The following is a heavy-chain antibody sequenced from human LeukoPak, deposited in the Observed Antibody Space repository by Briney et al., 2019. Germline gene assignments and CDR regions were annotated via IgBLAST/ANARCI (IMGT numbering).Heavy chain of an antibody. J-gene: IGHJ4*02. V-gene: IGHV3-30*02. D-gene: IGHD2-2*01. CDR1: GFTFSSYG. Sequence: GGSLRLSCAASGFTFSSYGMHWVRQAPGKGLEWVAIIRYDGSNKYYADSVKGRFTISRDNSKNTLYLQMNSLRAEDTAVYYCAKGSSTSIDYWGQGTLVTVSS. CDR3: AKGSSTSIDY. CDR2: IRYDGSNK.